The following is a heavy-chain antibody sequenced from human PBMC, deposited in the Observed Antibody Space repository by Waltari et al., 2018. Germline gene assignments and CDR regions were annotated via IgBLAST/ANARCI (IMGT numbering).Heavy chain of an antibody. V-gene: IGHV1-2*02. Sequence: QVQLVQSGAEVKKPGASVKVSCKASGYTFTGYYMHWVRQAPGQGLEWMGWINPNSGGTNYAQKLQGRVTMTRDTSISTAYMELSRLRSDDTAVYYCARDQEYSSSKYYYYYYMDVWGKGTTVTVSS. D-gene: IGHD6-6*01. J-gene: IGHJ6*03. CDR2: INPNSGGT. CDR1: GYTFTGYY. CDR3: ARDQEYSSSKYYYYYYMDV.